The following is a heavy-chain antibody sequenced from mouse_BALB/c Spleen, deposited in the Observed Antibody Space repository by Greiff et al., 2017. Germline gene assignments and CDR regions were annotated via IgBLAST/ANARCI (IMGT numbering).Heavy chain of an antibody. Sequence: EVHLVESGGGLVKPGGSLKLSCAASGFTFSSYAMSWVRQSPEKRLEWVAEISSGGSYTYYPDTVTGRFTISRDNAKNTLYLEMSSLRSEDTAMYYCARDGELGLDYAMDYWGQGTSVTVSS. J-gene: IGHJ4*01. D-gene: IGHD4-1*01. CDR1: GFTFSSYA. CDR3: ARDGELGLDYAMDY. V-gene: IGHV5-9-4*01. CDR2: ISSGGSYT.